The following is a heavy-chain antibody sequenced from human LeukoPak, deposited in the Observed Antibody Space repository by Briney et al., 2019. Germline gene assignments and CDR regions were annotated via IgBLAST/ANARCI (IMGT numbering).Heavy chain of an antibody. J-gene: IGHJ4*02. V-gene: IGHV4-59*08. CDR2: NYYSGST. CDR3: ARHLSMIVTGGFDY. CDR1: GGSISSYY. Sequence: PSETLSLTCTVSGGSISSYYWSWIRQPPGKGLEWIGYNYYSGSTNYNPSLKSRVTISVDTSKNQFSLKLSSVTAADTAVYYCARHLSMIVTGGFDYWGQGTLVTVSS. D-gene: IGHD3-22*01.